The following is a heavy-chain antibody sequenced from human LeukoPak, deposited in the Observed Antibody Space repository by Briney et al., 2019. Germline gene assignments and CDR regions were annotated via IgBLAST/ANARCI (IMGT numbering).Heavy chain of an antibody. CDR3: ARAQGGYYYDSSGYRKFDY. V-gene: IGHV4-34*01. D-gene: IGHD3-22*01. Sequence: SETLSLTCAVYGGSFSGYYWSWIRQPPGKGLEWIGEINHSGSTNYNPSLKSRVTISVDTSKNQFSLKLSSVTAADTAVYYCARAQGGYYYDSSGYRKFDYWGQGTLVTVSS. J-gene: IGHJ4*02. CDR1: GGSFSGYY. CDR2: INHSGST.